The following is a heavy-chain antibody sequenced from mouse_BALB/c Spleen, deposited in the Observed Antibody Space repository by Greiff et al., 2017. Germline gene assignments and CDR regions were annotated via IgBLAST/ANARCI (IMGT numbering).Heavy chain of an antibody. CDR2: ISSGSSTI. Sequence: EVKVVESGGGLVQPGGSRKLSCAASGFTFSSFGMHWVRQAPEKGLEWVAYISSGSSTIYYADTVKGRFTISRDNPKNTLFLQMTSLRSEDTAMYYCARSGGNYGWFAYWGQGTLVTVSA. V-gene: IGHV5-17*02. D-gene: IGHD2-1*01. J-gene: IGHJ3*01. CDR3: ARSGGNYGWFAY. CDR1: GFTFSSFG.